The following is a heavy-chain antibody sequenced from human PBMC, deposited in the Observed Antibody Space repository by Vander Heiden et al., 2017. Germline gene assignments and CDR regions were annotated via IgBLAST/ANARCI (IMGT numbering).Heavy chain of an antibody. J-gene: IGHJ4*02. D-gene: IGHD6-19*01. CDR2: ISGGAGRT. V-gene: IGHV3-23*01. Sequence: EVQRLESGGGLAQPGGSLRLSCAASRSTFSSYAMSWVRQAPGKGLEWVSAISGGAGRTYYADSVKGRFSISRDNSRPSLSLPLTSLRAAAAALSYCANDVTVAGTASFDYWGPGTLVTVSS. CDR3: ANDVTVAGTASFDY. CDR1: RSTFSSYA.